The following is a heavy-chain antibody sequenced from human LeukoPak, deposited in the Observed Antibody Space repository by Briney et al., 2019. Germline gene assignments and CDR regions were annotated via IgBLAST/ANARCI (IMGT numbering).Heavy chain of an antibody. CDR2: IYYSGST. D-gene: IGHD3-22*01. J-gene: IGHJ3*02. CDR1: GGSISSYY. CDR3: ARHSAEAYYDSSGYPGAFDI. Sequence: SETQSLTCTVSGGSISSYYWSWIRQPPGKGLEWIGYIYYSGSTNYNPSLKSRVTISVDASKNQFSLKLSSVTAADTAVYYCARHSAEAYYDSSGYPGAFDIWGQGTMVTVSS. V-gene: IGHV4-59*08.